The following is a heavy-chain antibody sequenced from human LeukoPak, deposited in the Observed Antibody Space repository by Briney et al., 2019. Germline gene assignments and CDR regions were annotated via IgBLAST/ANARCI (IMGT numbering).Heavy chain of an antibody. CDR2: INHSGST. CDR3: ARDSSPPPPYYYYYMDV. CDR1: GGSFSGYY. Sequence: SETLSLTCAVYGGSFSGYYWSWIRQPPGKGLEWIGEINHSGSTNYNPSLKSRVTISVDTSKNQFTLKLSSVTAADTAVYYCARDSSPPPPYYYYYMDVWGKGTTATVSS. J-gene: IGHJ6*03. D-gene: IGHD6-13*01. V-gene: IGHV4-34*01.